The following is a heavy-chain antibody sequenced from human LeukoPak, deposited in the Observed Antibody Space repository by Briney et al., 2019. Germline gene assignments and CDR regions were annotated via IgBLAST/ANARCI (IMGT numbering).Heavy chain of an antibody. V-gene: IGHV4-4*07. CDR2: IYTSGST. CDR3: ARGYDDFSAEYFQH. J-gene: IGHJ1*01. CDR1: GGSISSYY. Sequence: SETLSLTCTVSGGSISSYYWSWIRKPAGKGLEWIGRIYTSGSTNYNPSLKSRVTMSVDTSKNQFSLKLSSVTAADTAVYYCARGYDDFSAEYFQHWARAPWSPSPQ. D-gene: IGHD4-17*01.